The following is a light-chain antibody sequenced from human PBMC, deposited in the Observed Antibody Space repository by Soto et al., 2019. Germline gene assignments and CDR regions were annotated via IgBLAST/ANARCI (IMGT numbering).Light chain of an antibody. J-gene: IGKJ2*03. CDR3: QQYDSYPYS. V-gene: IGKV1-5*03. CDR1: QRINIW. Sequence: DIQMTQFPSTLSASVGDRVNITCRASQRINIWLAWYQQKPGKAPNLLIYKASNLQSWVTSRFSGSGSGTEFTLTISRLQPDDFSTYYCQQYDSYPYSFGQGTTLEIK. CDR2: KAS.